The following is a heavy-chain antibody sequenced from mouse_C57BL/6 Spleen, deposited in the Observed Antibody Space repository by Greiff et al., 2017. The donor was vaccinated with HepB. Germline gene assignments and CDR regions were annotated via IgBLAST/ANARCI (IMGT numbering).Heavy chain of an antibody. Sequence: VQLQQSGAELVRPGASVKLSCKASGYTFTDYYINWVKQRPGQGLEWIARIYPGSGNTYYNEKFKGKATLTAEKSSSTAYMQLSSLTSEDAAVYFCARENDYYYGSSRGWFAYLGQGTLVTVSA. CDR2: IYPGSGNT. CDR3: ARENDYYYGSSRGWFAY. J-gene: IGHJ3*01. V-gene: IGHV1-76*01. D-gene: IGHD1-1*01. CDR1: GYTFTDYY.